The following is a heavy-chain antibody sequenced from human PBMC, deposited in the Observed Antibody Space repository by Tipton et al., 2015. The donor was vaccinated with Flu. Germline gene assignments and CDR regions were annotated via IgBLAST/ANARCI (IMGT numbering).Heavy chain of an antibody. CDR1: GYSFTSYW. J-gene: IGHJ5*02. Sequence: EVQLVQSGAEVKKPGESLKISCKGSGYSFTSYWIGWVRQMPGKGLEWMGIIYPGDSDTRYSPSFQGQVTISADKSISTAYLQWSSLKASDTAMYYCARVDSSSWYQPYNWFDPWGQGTLVTVSS. V-gene: IGHV5-51*01. D-gene: IGHD6-13*01. CDR2: IYPGDSDT. CDR3: ARVDSSSWYQPYNWFDP.